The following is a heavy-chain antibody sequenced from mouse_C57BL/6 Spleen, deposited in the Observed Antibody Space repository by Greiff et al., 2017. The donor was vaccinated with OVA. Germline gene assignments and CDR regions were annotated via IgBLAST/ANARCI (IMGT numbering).Heavy chain of an antibody. J-gene: IGHJ2*01. Sequence: VQLQQSGAELARPGASVKMSCKASGYTFTSYSMHWVKQRPGQGLEWIGNINPSSGHTKYTQKFKDKATLTADKSSSTAYMQLSSLTSEDSAVYYCARHRGYWGQGTTRTVAS. V-gene: IGHV1-4*01. CDR1: GYTFTSYS. CDR3: ARHRGY. CDR2: INPSSGHT.